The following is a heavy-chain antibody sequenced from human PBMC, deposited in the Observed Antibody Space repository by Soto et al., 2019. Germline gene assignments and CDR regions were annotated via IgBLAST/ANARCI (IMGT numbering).Heavy chain of an antibody. CDR3: ARAPSLGPTGDFDF. Sequence: QVHLVQSGAEVKRPGDSVKVSCKASGYTFTDYHIHWVRQAPGQGLEWMARITPKSGEIYYSPKFQGRVTLTRDTSISTAYMELTTLRFDDTAVYYCARAPSLGPTGDFDFWGQGTLATVSS. CDR2: ITPKSGEI. D-gene: IGHD1-26*01. J-gene: IGHJ4*02. CDR1: GYTFTDYH. V-gene: IGHV1-2*02.